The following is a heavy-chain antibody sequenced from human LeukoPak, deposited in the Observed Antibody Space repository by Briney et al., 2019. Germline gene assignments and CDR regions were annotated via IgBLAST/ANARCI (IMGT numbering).Heavy chain of an antibody. Sequence: GRSLRLSCAASGFIFSDYAMHWVRQAPGKGLEWVAVISYDGSNKYYADSVKGRFTISRDNSKNTLYLQMNSLRAEDTAVYYCARGGDDTSGYFSPFDYWGRGTLVTVSS. J-gene: IGHJ4*02. CDR3: ARGGDDTSGYFSPFDY. V-gene: IGHV3-30*14. CDR2: ISYDGSNK. D-gene: IGHD3-22*01. CDR1: GFIFSDYA.